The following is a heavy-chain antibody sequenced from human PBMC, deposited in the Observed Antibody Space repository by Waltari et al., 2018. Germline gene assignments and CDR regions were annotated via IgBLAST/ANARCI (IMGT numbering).Heavy chain of an antibody. J-gene: IGHJ3*02. D-gene: IGHD3-22*01. CDR2: MNPNMGNT. V-gene: IGHV1-8*03. CDR1: GYTFTSSD. CDR3: ARGGLNAFDI. Sequence: QVQLVQSGAEVKKPGASVKVSCKASGYTFTSSDVNWVRQATGQGLEWMGWMNPNMGNTAYAQKFQGRVTITRHSSISTAYMELSSLRSEDTAVYYCARGGLNAFDIWGQGTMVTVSS.